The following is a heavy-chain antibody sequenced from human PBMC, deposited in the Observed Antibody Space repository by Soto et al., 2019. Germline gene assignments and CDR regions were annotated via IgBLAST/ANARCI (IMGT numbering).Heavy chain of an antibody. CDR2: IYYSGST. J-gene: IGHJ4*02. D-gene: IGHD3-3*01. V-gene: IGHV4-39*01. Sequence: PSETLSLTCTVSGGSISSSSYYWGWIRQPPGKGLEWIGSIYYSGSTYYNPSLKSRVTISVDTSKNQFSLKLSSVTAADTAVYYCARQSGLEWLSAVDYFDYWGQGTLVTVSS. CDR1: GGSISSSSYY. CDR3: ARQSGLEWLSAVDYFDY.